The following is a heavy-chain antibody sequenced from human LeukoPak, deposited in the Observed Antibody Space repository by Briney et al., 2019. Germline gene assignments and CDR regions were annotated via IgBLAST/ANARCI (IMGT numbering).Heavy chain of an antibody. CDR3: ASRYSSGWYGSDY. CDR1: GFTVSSNH. CDR2: IYSGGST. V-gene: IGHV3-66*01. D-gene: IGHD6-19*01. Sequence: GGSLRLSCAASGFTVSSNHMSWVRQAPGKGLEWVSVIYSGGSTYYADSVKGRFTISRDNSKNTLYLQMNSLRAEDTAVYYCASRYSSGWYGSDYWGQGTLVTVSS. J-gene: IGHJ4*02.